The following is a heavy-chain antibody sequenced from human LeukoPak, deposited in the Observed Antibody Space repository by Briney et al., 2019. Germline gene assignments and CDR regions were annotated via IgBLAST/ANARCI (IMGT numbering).Heavy chain of an antibody. Sequence: PXETLSLTCTVSGGSISSYYWSWIRQPPGKGLEWIGYIYYSGSTNYNPSLKSRVTISVDASKNQFSLKLSSVTAADTAVYYCARGRLSGYYPGFDYWGQGTLVTVSS. CDR2: IYYSGST. V-gene: IGHV4-59*01. J-gene: IGHJ4*02. CDR3: ARGRLSGYYPGFDY. CDR1: GGSISSYY. D-gene: IGHD3-22*01.